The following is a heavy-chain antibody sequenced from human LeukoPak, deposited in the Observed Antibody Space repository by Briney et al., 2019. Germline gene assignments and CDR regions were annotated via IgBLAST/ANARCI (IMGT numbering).Heavy chain of an antibody. D-gene: IGHD6-13*01. CDR3: ARDLVSSSWLDC. V-gene: IGHV1-69*13. J-gene: IGHJ4*02. CDR2: IIPIFGTA. CDR1: GGTFSSYA. Sequence: GASVKVSCKASGGTFSSYAISWVRQAPGQGLEWMGGIIPIFGTANYAQKFQGRVTITADESTSTAYMELSSLRSEDTAVYYCARDLVSSSWLDCWGQGTLVTVSS.